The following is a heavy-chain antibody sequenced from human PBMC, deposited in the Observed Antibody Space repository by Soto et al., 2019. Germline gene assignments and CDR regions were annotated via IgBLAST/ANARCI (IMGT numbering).Heavy chain of an antibody. J-gene: IGHJ4*02. CDR1: GYTFTSYY. CDR2: INPSGGST. V-gene: IGHV1-46*01. CDR3: ARQDSSGYSFDY. D-gene: IGHD3-22*01. Sequence: QVQLVQSGAEVKKPGASVKVSCKASGYTFTSYYMHWVRQAPGQGLEWMGIINPSGGSTSYAQKFQGRVTMTRDTSTSTVYMELSSLRSEDTAAYYCARQDSSGYSFDYWGQGTLVTVSS.